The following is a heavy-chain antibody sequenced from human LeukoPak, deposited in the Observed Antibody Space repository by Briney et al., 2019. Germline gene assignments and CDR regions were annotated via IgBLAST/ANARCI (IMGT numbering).Heavy chain of an antibody. CDR1: GFTFSRYW. Sequence: GGSLRLSCAASGFTFSRYWMSWVRQAPGKGLEWVANIKQDGNEKYYVDSVRGRFAISRDNAKNSLYLQLNSLRAEDTAVYYCASQHCSSTTCYTDAFDIWGQGTMVTVSS. V-gene: IGHV3-7*01. J-gene: IGHJ3*02. D-gene: IGHD2-2*02. CDR2: IKQDGNEK. CDR3: ASQHCSSTTCYTDAFDI.